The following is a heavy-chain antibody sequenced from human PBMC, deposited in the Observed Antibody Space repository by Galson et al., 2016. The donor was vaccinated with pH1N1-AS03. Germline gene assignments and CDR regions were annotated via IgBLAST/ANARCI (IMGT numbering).Heavy chain of an antibody. CDR2: ISVGSGTI. D-gene: IGHD5-12*01. J-gene: IGHJ4*02. Sequence: SLRLSCAASGFTFSTYSMNWVRQAPGKGLEWISYISVGSGTIYYADSVKGRFTISRDNAKNSVYLQMNSLRAEDTAVYYCARDMGYSAYLDSWGQGTLVTVSS. CDR3: ARDMGYSAYLDS. V-gene: IGHV3-48*04. CDR1: GFTFSTYS.